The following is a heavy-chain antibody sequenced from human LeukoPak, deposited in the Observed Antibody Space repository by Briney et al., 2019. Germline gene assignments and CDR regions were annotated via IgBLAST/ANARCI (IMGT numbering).Heavy chain of an antibody. Sequence: SQTLSLTCTVSGGSISSGGYYWSWIRQHPGKGLEWIGYIYYSGCTNYNPSLKSRVTISVDTSKNQFSLKLSSVTAADTAVYYCARGSPPEDYDFWSGYYTFDYWGQGTLVTVSS. D-gene: IGHD3-3*01. V-gene: IGHV4-61*08. CDR1: GGSISSGGYY. J-gene: IGHJ4*02. CDR3: ARGSPPEDYDFWSGYYTFDY. CDR2: IYYSGCT.